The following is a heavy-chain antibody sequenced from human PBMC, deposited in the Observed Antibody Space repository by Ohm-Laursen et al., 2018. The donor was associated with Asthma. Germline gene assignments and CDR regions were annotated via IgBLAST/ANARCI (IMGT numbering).Heavy chain of an antibody. CDR1: GFTFSSYA. Sequence: SLRLSCTAPGFTFSSYAMHWVRQAPGKGLEWVAIISDDERNKDYADSVKGRFTISRDGAQSTLYLQMDSLRPEDTALYYCARAHSGRWYALWWGQGTLVTVSS. CDR2: ISDDERNK. D-gene: IGHD1-26*01. J-gene: IGHJ4*02. CDR3: ARAHSGRWYALW. V-gene: IGHV3-30*19.